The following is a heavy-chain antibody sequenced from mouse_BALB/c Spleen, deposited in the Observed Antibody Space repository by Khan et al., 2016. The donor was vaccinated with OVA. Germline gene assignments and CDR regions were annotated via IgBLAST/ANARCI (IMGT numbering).Heavy chain of an antibody. CDR2: INTETGEP. Sequence: QIQLVQSGPELKKPGETVKISCKASGYTFTDYSMHWVKQAPGKGLKWMGWINTETGEPTYADDFKGRFAFSLETSASTAYMQINNLKNEDTATYFCARDRYDYFDYWGQGTTLTVSS. CDR3: ARDRYDYFDY. CDR1: GYTFTDYS. V-gene: IGHV9-2-1*01. J-gene: IGHJ2*01. D-gene: IGHD2-14*01.